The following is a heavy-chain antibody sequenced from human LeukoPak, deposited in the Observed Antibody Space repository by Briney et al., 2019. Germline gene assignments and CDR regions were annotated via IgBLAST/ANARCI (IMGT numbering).Heavy chain of an antibody. Sequence: GGSLRLSCAAPRFTFNSYTMNWVRQAPGKGLEWVSSISSSSNYIYYADSVKGRFTISRDNAKNSLYLQMNSLRAEDTAVYYCARDPGYSGYGFDYWGQGTLVTVSS. J-gene: IGHJ4*02. CDR1: RFTFNSYT. V-gene: IGHV3-21*01. D-gene: IGHD5-12*01. CDR3: ARDPGYSGYGFDY. CDR2: ISSSSNYI.